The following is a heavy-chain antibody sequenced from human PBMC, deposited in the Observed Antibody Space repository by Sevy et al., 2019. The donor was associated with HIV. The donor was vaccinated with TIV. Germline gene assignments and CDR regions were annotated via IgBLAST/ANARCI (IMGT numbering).Heavy chain of an antibody. CDR2: ISDTSTTI. J-gene: IGHJ3*01. D-gene: IGHD5-12*01. V-gene: IGHV3-48*02. CDR1: GFAFSTFS. CDR3: ARAPNWEVATMASRHAFDL. Sequence: GGSLRLSCAASGFAFSTFSMNWVRQAPGKGLEWVSYISDTSTTIYYADSVKGRFTISRDNAKNSLFLQMHGLRDEDTAVYYCARAPNWEVATMASRHAFDLWGQGTMVTVSS.